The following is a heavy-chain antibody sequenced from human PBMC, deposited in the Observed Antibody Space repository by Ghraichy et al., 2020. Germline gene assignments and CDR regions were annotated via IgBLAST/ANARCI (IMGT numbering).Heavy chain of an antibody. CDR3: ARAYYDFWSGYYTFDC. V-gene: IGHV4-39*01. CDR1: GGSISSSSYY. CDR2: IYYSGST. Sequence: SETLSLTCTVSGGSISSSSYYWGWIRQPPGKGLEWIGSIYYSGSTYYNPSLKSRVTISVDTSKNQFPLKLSSVTAADTAVYYCARAYYDFWSGYYTFDCWGQGTLVTVSS. J-gene: IGHJ4*02. D-gene: IGHD3-3*01.